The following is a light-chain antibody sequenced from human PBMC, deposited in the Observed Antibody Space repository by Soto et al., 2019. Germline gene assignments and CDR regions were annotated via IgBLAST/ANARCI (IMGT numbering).Light chain of an antibody. J-gene: IGKJ1*01. CDR2: GAS. CDR3: QVCGSLPNP. Sequence: SPGAVSFNQKKRATLSCRASQSFISIYLAWYPHKRGHAPRLLMAGASSRATGVADRCSGWGSGKDFTLTIRILEAEDVAFYWYQVCGSLPNPFGQGT. V-gene: IGKV3-20*01. CDR1: QSFISIY.